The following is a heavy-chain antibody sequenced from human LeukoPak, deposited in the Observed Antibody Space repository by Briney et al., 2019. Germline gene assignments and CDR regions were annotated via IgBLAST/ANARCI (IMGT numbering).Heavy chain of an antibody. D-gene: IGHD3-22*01. CDR1: GGPISSYY. J-gene: IGHJ4*02. CDR2: IYTSGST. CDR3: ARDRYYYDSSGINYFDY. V-gene: IGHV4-4*07. Sequence: SETLSLTCTVSGGPISSYYWSWLRQPAGKGLEWIGRIYTSGSTNYNPSLKSRVTMSVDTSQNLSFLKLGSVTAADTAVFFCARDRYYYDSSGINYFDYWDKGTLVTVSS.